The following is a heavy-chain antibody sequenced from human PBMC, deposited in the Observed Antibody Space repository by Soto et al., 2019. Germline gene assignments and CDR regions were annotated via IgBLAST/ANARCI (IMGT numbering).Heavy chain of an antibody. J-gene: IGHJ4*02. CDR2: IIPLFGTA. CDR1: GDSFKNYA. CDR3: ARLDSTMSTFDY. V-gene: IGHV1-69*06. Sequence: QVQLVQSGAEVKKPGSSVKISCKTSGDSFKNYAIGWVRQVPGQGLEWTGSIIPLFGTANYARMFEGRVTITADKSTTTVYIELGSLRSEDTAVYYCARLDSTMSTFDYWGQGTLVTVSS. D-gene: IGHD5-18*01.